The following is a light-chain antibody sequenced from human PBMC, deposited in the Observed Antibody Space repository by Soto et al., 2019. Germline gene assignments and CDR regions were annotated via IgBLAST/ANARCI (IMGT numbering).Light chain of an antibody. J-gene: IGLJ1*01. CDR2: DVS. CDR3: SSYAGSYTYV. CDR1: SSDVGGYNY. V-gene: IGLV2-11*01. Sequence: QSVLTQPRSVSGSPGQSVTISCTGTSSDVGGYNYVSWYQQHPGKAPKLMIYDVSKRPSGVPDRFSGSKSGNTASLTISGLQFEDEADYYCSSYAGSYTYVFGTGTKVTVL.